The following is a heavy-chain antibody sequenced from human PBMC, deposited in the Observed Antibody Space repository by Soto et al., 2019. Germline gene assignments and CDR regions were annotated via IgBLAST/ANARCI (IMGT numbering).Heavy chain of an antibody. CDR1: GGSISSGDYY. V-gene: IGHV4-30-4*01. Sequence: SETLSLTCTVSGGSISSGDYYWNWIRQPPGKGLDWIGYIYYSGSTYYNPSLKSRVTISVDNSKNQFSLNLNSVTAADTAVYYCARYNAASGTYYFDYWGQGTLVTVSS. CDR2: IYYSGST. CDR3: ARYNAASGTYYFDY. D-gene: IGHD6-13*01. J-gene: IGHJ4*02.